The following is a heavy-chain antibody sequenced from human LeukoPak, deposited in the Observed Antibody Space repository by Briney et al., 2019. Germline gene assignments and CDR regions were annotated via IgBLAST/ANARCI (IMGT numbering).Heavy chain of an antibody. CDR1: GFTFSNYA. V-gene: IGHV3-23*01. CDR2: IVGSGSNT. Sequence: GGSLRLSCAASGFTFSNYAMSWVRQAPGKGLEWVSAIVGSGSNTYYADSVKGRFTISRDNPKNTLYLQMNSLRAEDTAVYYCAKWGDYDILTGYYDSDYWGQGTLVTVSS. D-gene: IGHD3-9*01. CDR3: AKWGDYDILTGYYDSDY. J-gene: IGHJ4*02.